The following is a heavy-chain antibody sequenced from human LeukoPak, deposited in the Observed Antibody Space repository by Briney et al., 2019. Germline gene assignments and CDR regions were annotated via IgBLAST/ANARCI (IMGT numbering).Heavy chain of an antibody. Sequence: SVKVSCKASGGTFISYAISWVRQAPGQGLEWMGGIIPIFGTANYAQKFQGRVTMTRDTSTSTVYMELSSLRSEDTAVYYCARRTSYDFWSGYHFDYWGQGTLVTVSS. D-gene: IGHD3-3*01. CDR1: GGTFISYA. CDR2: IIPIFGTA. V-gene: IGHV1-69*05. CDR3: ARRTSYDFWSGYHFDY. J-gene: IGHJ4*02.